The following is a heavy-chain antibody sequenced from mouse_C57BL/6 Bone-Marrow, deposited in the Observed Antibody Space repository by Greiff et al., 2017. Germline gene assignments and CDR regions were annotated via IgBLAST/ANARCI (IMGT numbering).Heavy chain of an antibody. V-gene: IGHV1-69*01. CDR3: ARFSIYDGYLWFAY. Sequence: QVQLQQPGAELVMPGASVKLSCKASGYTFTSYWMHWVKQRPGQGLEWIGEIDPSDSYTNYNQKFKGKSTLTVDKSSSTAYMQLCSLTSEDSAVYYCARFSIYDGYLWFAYWGQGTLVTVSA. CDR2: IDPSDSYT. D-gene: IGHD2-3*01. CDR1: GYTFTSYW. J-gene: IGHJ3*01.